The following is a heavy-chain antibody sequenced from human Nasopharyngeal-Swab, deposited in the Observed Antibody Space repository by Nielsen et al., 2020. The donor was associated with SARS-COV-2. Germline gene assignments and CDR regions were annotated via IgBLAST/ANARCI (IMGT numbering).Heavy chain of an antibody. CDR3: ARELGGYRGYGFGYEFAY. CDR1: GFTFSSYS. V-gene: IGHV3-48*04. Sequence: GGSLRLSCAASGFTFSSYSMNWVRQAPGKGLEWVSYISSRGDSIYFADSVKGRFTISRDSANNSLYLQMNSLRAEDTAVYYCARELGGYRGYGFGYEFAYWGQGTLVTVSS. D-gene: IGHD5-12*01. CDR2: ISSRGDSI. J-gene: IGHJ4*02.